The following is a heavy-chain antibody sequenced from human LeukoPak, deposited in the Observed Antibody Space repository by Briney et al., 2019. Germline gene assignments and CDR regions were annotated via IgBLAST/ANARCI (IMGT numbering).Heavy chain of an antibody. CDR3: ASRSIAAAGFDY. Sequence: SSETLSLTCTVSGGSISSYYWSWIRQPPGKGLEWIGYIYYSGSTNYNPSLKSRVTISVDTSKNQFSLKLSSVTAVDTAVYYCASRSIAAAGFDYWGQGTLVTVSS. J-gene: IGHJ4*02. CDR2: IYYSGST. CDR1: GGSISSYY. D-gene: IGHD6-13*01. V-gene: IGHV4-59*01.